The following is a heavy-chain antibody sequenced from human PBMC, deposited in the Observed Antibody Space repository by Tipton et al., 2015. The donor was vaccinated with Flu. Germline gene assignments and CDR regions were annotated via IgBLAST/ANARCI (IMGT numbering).Heavy chain of an antibody. CDR2: VNHLGAT. CDR3: ARDRGYYDSSGYYFDY. V-gene: IGHV4-38-2*02. J-gene: IGHJ4*02. Sequence: TLSLTCDVSAYSITSDSFWGWIRQPPGKGLEWIGTVNHLGATYYNPSLRSRVTASVDTSKKTLSLTLDSLTAADTAVYYCARDRGYYDSSGYYFDYWGQGTLVTVSS. D-gene: IGHD3-22*01. CDR1: AYSITSDSF.